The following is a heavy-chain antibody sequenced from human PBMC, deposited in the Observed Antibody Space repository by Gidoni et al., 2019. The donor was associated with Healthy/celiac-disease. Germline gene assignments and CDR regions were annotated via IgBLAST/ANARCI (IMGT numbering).Heavy chain of an antibody. D-gene: IGHD6-19*01. CDR1: GFTFSSYA. V-gene: IGHV3-23*01. CDR3: AKDPTYSSGWYGDY. Sequence: EVQLLESGGGLVQPGGSLRLSCAASGFTFSSYAMGWVRQAPGKGLGRVSASIGSGGSTYYADSVNGRFTISRDNSKNTLYLQMNSRRAEDRAVYYCAKDPTYSSGWYGDYWGQGTLVTVSS. J-gene: IGHJ4*02. CDR2: SIGSGGST.